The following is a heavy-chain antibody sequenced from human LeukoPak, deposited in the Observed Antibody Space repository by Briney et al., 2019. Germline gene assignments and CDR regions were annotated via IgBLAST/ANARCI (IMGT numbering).Heavy chain of an antibody. V-gene: IGHV3-48*01. D-gene: IGHD3-22*01. CDR2: ISSTSTI. Sequence: GGSLRLSCAASGFTFSSYSMNWVRQAPGKGLEWVSYISSTSTIYYADSVKGRFTISRDNAKNSLYLQMNSLRADDTAVYYCARDGRNYYDRSGYHSALAYWGQGTLVTVSS. CDR3: ARDGRNYYDRSGYHSALAY. CDR1: GFTFSSYS. J-gene: IGHJ4*02.